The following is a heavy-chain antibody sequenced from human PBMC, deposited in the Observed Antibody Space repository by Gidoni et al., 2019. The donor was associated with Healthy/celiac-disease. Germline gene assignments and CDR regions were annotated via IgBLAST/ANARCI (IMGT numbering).Heavy chain of an antibody. CDR3: ASWDSSSWYADDY. CDR2: IYYSGST. D-gene: IGHD6-13*01. V-gene: IGHV4-39*01. J-gene: IGHJ4*02. Sequence: QLQLQESGPGLVKPSETLSLTCTVSGGSISSSSYYWGWIRQPPGKGLEWIGSIYYSGSTYYNPSLKSRVTISVDTSKNQFSLKLSSVTAADTAVYYCASWDSSSWYADDYWGQGTLVTVSS. CDR1: GGSISSSSYY.